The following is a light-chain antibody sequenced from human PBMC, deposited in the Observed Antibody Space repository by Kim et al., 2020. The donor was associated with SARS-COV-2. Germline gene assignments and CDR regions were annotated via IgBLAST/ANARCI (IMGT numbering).Light chain of an antibody. Sequence: PGERATLSCRASQRFSGTYLAWYQQKPGQAPRLLIYGASSRATGIPDRFSGSGSGTDFTLTINRLEPEDFAVYYCQQYDSSSRWTFGQGTKVEIK. V-gene: IGKV3-20*01. CDR1: QRFSGTY. CDR2: GAS. J-gene: IGKJ1*01. CDR3: QQYDSSSRWT.